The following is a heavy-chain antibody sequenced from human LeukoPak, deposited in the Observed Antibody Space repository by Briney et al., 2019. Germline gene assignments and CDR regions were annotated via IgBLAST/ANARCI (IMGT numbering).Heavy chain of an antibody. Sequence: GGTLRLSCAASGFTFSNYGMSWVRQAPGKGLEWVSGFSGSGDSTSYADSVKGRFTISRDNSKNTLFLQMNSLRAEDTAVYYCAKSRGSGSKMARGVNFDYWGQGTLVTVSS. J-gene: IGHJ4*02. D-gene: IGHD3-10*01. CDR3: AKSRGSGSKMARGVNFDY. CDR1: GFTFSNYG. V-gene: IGHV3-23*01. CDR2: FSGSGDST.